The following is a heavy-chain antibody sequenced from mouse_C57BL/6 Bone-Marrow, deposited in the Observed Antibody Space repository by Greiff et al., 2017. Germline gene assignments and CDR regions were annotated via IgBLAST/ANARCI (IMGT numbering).Heavy chain of an antibody. Sequence: VQLQESGAELVRPGTSVKMSCKASGYTFTNYWIGWAKQRPGHGLEWIGDIYPGGGYTNYNEKFKGKATLTADKSSSTAYMQFSSLTSEDYAIYYCARLPNSYAMDYWGQGTSVTVSS. D-gene: IGHD4-1*02. J-gene: IGHJ4*01. CDR1: GYTFTNYW. CDR2: IYPGGGYT. V-gene: IGHV1-63*01. CDR3: ARLPNSYAMDY.